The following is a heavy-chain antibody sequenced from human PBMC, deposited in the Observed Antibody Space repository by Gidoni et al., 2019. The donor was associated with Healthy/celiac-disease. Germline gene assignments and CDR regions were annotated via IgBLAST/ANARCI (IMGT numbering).Heavy chain of an antibody. Sequence: EVQLLESGGGLVQPGGSLRLSCAASGFTFSSYAMSWVRQAPGKGLEWVSAISGSGGSTYYADSVKGRFTISRDNSKNTLYLQMNILRAEDTAVYYCAKAKGLQLWSPIDYWGQGTLVTVSS. J-gene: IGHJ4*02. V-gene: IGHV3-23*01. CDR2: ISGSGGST. CDR1: GFTFSSYA. CDR3: AKAKGLQLWSPIDY. D-gene: IGHD5-18*01.